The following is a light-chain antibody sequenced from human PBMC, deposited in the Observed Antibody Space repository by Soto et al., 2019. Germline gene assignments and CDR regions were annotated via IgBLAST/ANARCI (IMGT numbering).Light chain of an antibody. Sequence: QSALTQPASVSGSPGQSITISCTGTSIEIGGYNYVSWYQQLPGKVPKLIIYDVSNRPSGVSDRFSGSKSGNAASLTISGLQAEDEADYYCSSYTSTSTLYVFGTGTKLTVL. CDR2: DVS. CDR1: SIEIGGYNY. J-gene: IGLJ1*01. CDR3: SSYTSTSTLYV. V-gene: IGLV2-14*03.